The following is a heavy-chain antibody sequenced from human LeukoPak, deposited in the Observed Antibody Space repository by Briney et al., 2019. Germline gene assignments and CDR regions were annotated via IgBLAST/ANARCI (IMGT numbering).Heavy chain of an antibody. CDR2: LYSGGST. J-gene: IGHJ4*02. CDR3: ARENIAVAGYYYFDY. Sequence: PGGSLRLSCAASGFIFTNAWMNWVRQAPGKGLEWVSVLYSGGSTYYADSVKGRFTISRDNSRNTLYLQMNSLRAEDTAVYYCARENIAVAGYYYFDYWGQGTLVTVSS. CDR1: GFIFTNAW. D-gene: IGHD6-19*01. V-gene: IGHV3-53*01.